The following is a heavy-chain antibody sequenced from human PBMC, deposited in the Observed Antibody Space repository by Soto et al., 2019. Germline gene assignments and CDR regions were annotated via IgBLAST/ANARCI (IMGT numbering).Heavy chain of an antibody. CDR3: ARGEGGYSALEFDY. CDR1: GFTFSGYE. CDR2: ISSSGTSV. V-gene: IGHV3-48*03. Sequence: EVQLVESGGGLIQPGGSLRLACVASGFTFSGYEMNWVRRAPGKGLEWVSYISSSGTSVYYADSVKGRFTMSRDNAKKSLYLQMSSLRADDTAVYYWARGEGGYSALEFDYWGQGALVAVSS. J-gene: IGHJ4*02. D-gene: IGHD5-18*01.